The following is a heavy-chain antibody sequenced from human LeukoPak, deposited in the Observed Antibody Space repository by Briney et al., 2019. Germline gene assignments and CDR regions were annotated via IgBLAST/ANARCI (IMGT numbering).Heavy chain of an antibody. CDR2: IYYSGST. CDR3: ARGTVTAFYGMDV. V-gene: IGHV4-31*03. D-gene: IGHD4-17*01. Sequence: SETLSLTCTVSGGSISSGGYYWSWIRQHPGKGLEWIGYIYYSGSTYYNPSLKSRVTISVDTSKNQFSLKLSSVTAADTAVYYCARGTVTAFYGMDVWGQGTTVTVSS. J-gene: IGHJ6*02. CDR1: GGSISSGGYY.